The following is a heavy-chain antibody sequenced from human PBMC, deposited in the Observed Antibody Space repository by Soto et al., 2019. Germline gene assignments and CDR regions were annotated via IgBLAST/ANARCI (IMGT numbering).Heavy chain of an antibody. CDR3: ARDSTGLIIAARPGVFFDY. J-gene: IGHJ4*02. V-gene: IGHV6-1*01. D-gene: IGHD6-6*01. Sequence: SHTLSLTCAISGDSVSSNSSAWNWIRQSPSRGLEWLGRTYYRSKWYNDYAVSVKSRITINPDTSKNQFYLQLNSVTPEDTAGYYCARDSTGLIIAARPGVFFDYWGQGTLGTVSS. CDR1: GDSVSSNSSA. CDR2: TYYRSKWYN.